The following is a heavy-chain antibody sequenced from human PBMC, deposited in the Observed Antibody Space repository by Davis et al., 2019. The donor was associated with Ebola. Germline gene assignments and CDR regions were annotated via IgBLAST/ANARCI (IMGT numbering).Heavy chain of an antibody. CDR3: AGVDYGDPWRWFGP. Sequence: GESLKISCAASGFTFSRYWMHWVSQAPGKGLVWVSRNNSDGSRTNYADSVKGRFTISRDNAKNTVYRQMNSLRAEDTAVYFCAGVDYGDPWRWFGPWGQGTLVTVSS. D-gene: IGHD4-17*01. CDR1: GFTFSRYW. CDR2: NNSDGSRT. V-gene: IGHV3-74*01. J-gene: IGHJ5*02.